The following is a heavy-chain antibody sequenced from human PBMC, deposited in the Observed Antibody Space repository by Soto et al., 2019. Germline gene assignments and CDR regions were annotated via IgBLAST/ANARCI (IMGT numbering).Heavy chain of an antibody. Sequence: GASVKVSCKASGFSFTGYYIHWLRQAPGQGLEWMGWINAHSGGTEYAQKFQGRVTLTRDTSIATAYLTFTSLTSDDTALYYCAKDLTRQLAYWLDPWGQGTQVTVSS. V-gene: IGHV1-2*02. CDR2: INAHSGGT. D-gene: IGHD6-6*01. CDR3: AKDLTRQLAYWLDP. J-gene: IGHJ5*02. CDR1: GFSFTGYY.